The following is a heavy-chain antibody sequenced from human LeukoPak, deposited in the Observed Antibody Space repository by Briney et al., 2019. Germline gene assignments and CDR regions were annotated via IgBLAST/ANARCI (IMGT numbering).Heavy chain of an antibody. V-gene: IGHV4-59*01. CDR3: ARQGYSSGWYNWFDP. D-gene: IGHD6-19*01. CDR2: IYHSGST. Sequence: PSETLSLTCTVSGGSISSYYWSWIRQPPGKGLEWIGYIYHSGSTNYNPSLKSRVTISVDTSRNQFSLKLSSVTAADTAVYYCARQGYSSGWYNWFDPWGQGTLVTVSS. J-gene: IGHJ5*02. CDR1: GGSISSYY.